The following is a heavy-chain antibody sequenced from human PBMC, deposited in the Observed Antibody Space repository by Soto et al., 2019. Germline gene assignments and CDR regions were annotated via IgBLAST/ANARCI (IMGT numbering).Heavy chain of an antibody. CDR1: GGTFRTES. D-gene: IGHD4-17*01. Sequence: QVHLVQSGAEVKKPGSSVKVSCKYSGGTFRTESINWVRQAPGQGLEWMGGILPFFGTADYAPRFQGRVTVSADGATTAAYMKLSSLTSQDTAVYFCARGHEYGGNSEAFDVGGRWTMVTVSS. J-gene: IGHJ3*01. V-gene: IGHV1-69*13. CDR2: ILPFFGTA. CDR3: ARGHEYGGNSEAFDV.